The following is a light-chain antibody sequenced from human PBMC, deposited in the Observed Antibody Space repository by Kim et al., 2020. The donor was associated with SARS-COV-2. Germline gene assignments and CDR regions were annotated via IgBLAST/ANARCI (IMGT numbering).Light chain of an antibody. CDR2: AAS. CDR1: QAIGNS. J-gene: IGKJ5*01. CDR3: QQYKSYPIT. Sequence: DIQMTQSPSSLSASVGDRVTITCRASQAIGNSLAWFQHKPGKAPKSLIFAASTLPSGVPSQFSGSGSGTEFTLTISSLQPDDFATYYCQQYKSYPITFGQGTRLEIK. V-gene: IGKV1-16*02.